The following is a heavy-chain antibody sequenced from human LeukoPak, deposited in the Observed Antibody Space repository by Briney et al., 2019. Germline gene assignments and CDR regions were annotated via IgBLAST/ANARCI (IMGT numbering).Heavy chain of an antibody. J-gene: IGHJ3*02. CDR1: GFTFDDYA. CDR2: ISWNSGSI. Sequence: GRSLRLSCAASGFTFDDYAMHWVRQAPGKGLEWVSGISWNSGSIGYADSVKGRFTISRDNAKNSLYLQMNSLRAEDTALYYCAKDYRQLWLRGIAFDIWGQGTMVTVSS. CDR3: AKDYRQLWLRGIAFDI. D-gene: IGHD5-18*01. V-gene: IGHV3-9*01.